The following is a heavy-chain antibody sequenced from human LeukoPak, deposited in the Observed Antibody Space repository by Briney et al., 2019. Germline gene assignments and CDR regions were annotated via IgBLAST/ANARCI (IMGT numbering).Heavy chain of an antibody. J-gene: IGHJ4*02. CDR3: ARTGYSSSWYRTFDY. Sequence: GGSLRLSCAASGFTFSSYSMNWVRQAPGKGLEWVSYISGRGSTIYNADFVKGRFTISRDNAKNSLYLQMNSLRAEDTAVYYCARTGYSSSWYRTFDYWGQGTLVTVSS. CDR2: ISGRGSTI. D-gene: IGHD6-13*01. CDR1: GFTFSSYS. V-gene: IGHV3-48*04.